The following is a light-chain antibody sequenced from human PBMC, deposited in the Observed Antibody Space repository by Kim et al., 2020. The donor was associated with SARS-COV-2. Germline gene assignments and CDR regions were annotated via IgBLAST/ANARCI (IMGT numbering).Light chain of an antibody. V-gene: IGLV2-14*03. CDR2: DVT. CDR1: SSDVGGYNY. Sequence: QSALTQPASVSGSPGQSITISCTGTSSDVGGYNYVSWYQQHPGNAPKFMIYDVTKRPSGVSNRFSGSKSGNTASLTISGLQAEDEADYYCCSYTSRNTWVFGGGTQLTVL. J-gene: IGLJ3*02. CDR3: CSYTSRNTWV.